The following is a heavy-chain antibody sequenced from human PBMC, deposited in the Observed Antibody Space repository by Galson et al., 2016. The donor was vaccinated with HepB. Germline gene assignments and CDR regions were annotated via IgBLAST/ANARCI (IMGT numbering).Heavy chain of an antibody. CDR1: GFTFSTSA. J-gene: IGHJ4*02. Sequence: SLRLSCAASGFTFSTSAMAWVRQAPGKGLEWVSVISVGGGETYYADSAKGRFTVSRDDSKNTVYLEMNGLSAEDTALYSRAKYCRGGSCNGYYFDYWGQGTLVTVSS. D-gene: IGHD2-15*01. V-gene: IGHV3-23*01. CDR3: AKYCRGGSCNGYYFDY. CDR2: ISVGGGET.